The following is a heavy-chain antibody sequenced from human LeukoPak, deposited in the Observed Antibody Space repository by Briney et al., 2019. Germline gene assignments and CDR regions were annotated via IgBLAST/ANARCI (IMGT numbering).Heavy chain of an antibody. J-gene: IGHJ4*02. CDR3: ARGGWNYGDY. CDR2: ISSSSSYI. D-gene: IGHD1-7*01. Sequence: GGSLRLSCAASGFTFSSYSMNWVRQAPGKGLEWVSSISSSSSYIYYADSVKGRFTISRDNAKNSLYMQMNSLRPEDTAVYYCARGGWNYGDYWGQGTLVTVSS. CDR1: GFTFSSYS. V-gene: IGHV3-21*01.